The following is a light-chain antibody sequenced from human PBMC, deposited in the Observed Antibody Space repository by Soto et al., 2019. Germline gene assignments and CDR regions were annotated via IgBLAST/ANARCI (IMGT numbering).Light chain of an antibody. Sequence: EIVLTQSPGTLSLSPGERATLSCRASQSVSSTYLVWYQQKPGQAPRLLIYGATSRASGIPDRFSGSGSGTDFTLTISRLEPEDFATYYCQQYDNLPITFGQGTRLEIK. CDR3: QQYDNLPIT. CDR1: QSVSSTY. CDR2: GAT. J-gene: IGKJ5*01. V-gene: IGKV3-20*01.